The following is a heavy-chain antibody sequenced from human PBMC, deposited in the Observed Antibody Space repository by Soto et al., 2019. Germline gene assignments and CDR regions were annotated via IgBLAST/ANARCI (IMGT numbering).Heavy chain of an antibody. CDR1: GYTFTGFY. CDR3: ARVPADIVVVPAAIGNYYYYYGMDV. J-gene: IGHJ6*02. V-gene: IGHV1-8*02. CDR2: MNPNSGNT. D-gene: IGHD2-2*02. Sequence: QVQLVQSGAEVKKPGASVKVSCKASGYTFTGFYMHWVRQAPGQGLEWMGWMNPNSGNTGYAQKFQGRVTMTRNTSISTAYMELSSLRSEDTAVYYCARVPADIVVVPAAIGNYYYYYGMDVWGQGTTVTVSS.